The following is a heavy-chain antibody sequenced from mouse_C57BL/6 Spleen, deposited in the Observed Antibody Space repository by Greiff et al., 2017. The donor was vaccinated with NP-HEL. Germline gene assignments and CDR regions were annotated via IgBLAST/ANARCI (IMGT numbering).Heavy chain of an antibody. Sequence: EVQLVESGGGLVKPGGSLKLSCAASGFTFSSYAMSWVRQTPEKRLEWVATISDGGSYTYYPHNVKGRFTISRDNAKNNRYLQMGRLKSEDTAMYYCARDGGLRVSMDYWGQGTSVTVSS. CDR1: GFTFSSYA. D-gene: IGHD2-2*01. CDR2: ISDGGSYT. V-gene: IGHV5-4*01. CDR3: ARDGGLRVSMDY. J-gene: IGHJ4*01.